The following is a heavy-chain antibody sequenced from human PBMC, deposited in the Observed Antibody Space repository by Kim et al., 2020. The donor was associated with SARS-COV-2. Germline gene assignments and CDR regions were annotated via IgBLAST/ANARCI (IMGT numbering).Heavy chain of an antibody. CDR2: IYPDDSDT. V-gene: IGHV5-51*01. J-gene: IGHJ4*02. CDR3: ARQLAATPFYFDY. CDR1: GYSFKNYW. Sequence: ESLKISCKGSGYSFKNYWIGWVRQTPGKGLEWMGIIYPDDSDTRYSPSFRGQVTISVDKSTSTASLQWSRLRPSDTAIYYCARQLAATPFYFDYWGLGTLVTVTS. D-gene: IGHD6-25*01.